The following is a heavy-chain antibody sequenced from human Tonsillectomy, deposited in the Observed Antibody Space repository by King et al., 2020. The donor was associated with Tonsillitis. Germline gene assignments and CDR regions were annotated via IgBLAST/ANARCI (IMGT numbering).Heavy chain of an antibody. V-gene: IGHV3-7*01. D-gene: IGHD1-26*01. CDR3: ATDPYSGSSDY. J-gene: IGHJ4*02. CDR2: IQKDVSVK. Sequence: VQLVESGGGLVQPGGSLRLSWAASGFTFANYWMCWFCQAPGKGREWVANIQKDVSVKNYLGSVKGRFTISRDNAQNSLYLQMNSLRARDTAVYFCATDPYSGSSDYWGQGTLVTVSS. CDR1: GFTFANYW.